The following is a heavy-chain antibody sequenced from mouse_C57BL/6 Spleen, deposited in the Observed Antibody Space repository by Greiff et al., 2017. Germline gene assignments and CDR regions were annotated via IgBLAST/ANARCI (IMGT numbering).Heavy chain of an antibody. CDR3: ASLHYYGSSYYAMDY. V-gene: IGHV2-5*01. D-gene: IGHD1-1*01. CDR1: GFSLTSYG. Sequence: QVQLQQSGPGLVQPSQSLSITCTVSGFSLTSYGVHWVRQSPGKGLEWLGVIWRGGSTDYNAAFMSRLSITKDNSKSQVFFKMNSLQADDTAIYYCASLHYYGSSYYAMDYWGQGTSVTVSS. J-gene: IGHJ4*01. CDR2: IWRGGST.